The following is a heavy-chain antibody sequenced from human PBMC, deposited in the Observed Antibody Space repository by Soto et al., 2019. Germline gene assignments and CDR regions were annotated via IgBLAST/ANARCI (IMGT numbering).Heavy chain of an antibody. CDR2: IVVGSGNT. D-gene: IGHD6-13*01. J-gene: IGHJ6*02. CDR1: GFTFTSSA. CDR3: AAGIAYYYYYGMDV. Sequence: ASVKVSCKASGFTFTSSAVQWVRQARGQRLEWIGWIVVGSGNTNYAQKFQERVTITRDMSTSTAYMELSSLRSEDTAVYYCAAGIAYYYYYGMDVWGQGTTVTVSS. V-gene: IGHV1-58*01.